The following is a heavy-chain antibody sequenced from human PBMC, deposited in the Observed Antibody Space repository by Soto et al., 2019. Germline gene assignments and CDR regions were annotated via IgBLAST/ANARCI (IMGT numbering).Heavy chain of an antibody. CDR2: ISYDGNNK. CDR3: ARDYSSGRCLDY. D-gene: IGHD6-25*01. V-gene: IGHV3-30-3*01. CDR1: GFPLSAEA. J-gene: IGHJ4*02. Sequence: QVQLVESGGGVVQPGNSLRLSCAGSGFPLSAEAMHWVRQAPGKGLEWVAAISYDGNNKQHADSVKGRFTVSRDNSKNTLYLQINSLRPEDTAVYYCARDYSSGRCLDYWGQGSLVTVSS.